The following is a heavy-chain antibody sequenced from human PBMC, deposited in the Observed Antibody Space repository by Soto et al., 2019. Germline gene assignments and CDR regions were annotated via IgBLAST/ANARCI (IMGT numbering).Heavy chain of an antibody. CDR3: ARVLPFGELYFDY. J-gene: IGHJ4*02. V-gene: IGHV1-18*04. D-gene: IGHD3-10*01. CDR1: GYTFSRYA. Sequence: QVQLVQSGAEVKKPGASVKVSCQASGYTFSRYAITWVRQAPGQGLEWMGWITTYNGNTDYEQRLQGRVTMTTDTSTSTAYMELRSLRSDDTAVYYCARVLPFGELYFDYWGQGTLVTVSS. CDR2: ITTYNGNT.